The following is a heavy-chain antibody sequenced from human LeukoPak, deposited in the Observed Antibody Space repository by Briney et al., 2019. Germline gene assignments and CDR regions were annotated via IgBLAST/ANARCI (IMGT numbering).Heavy chain of an antibody. Sequence: GASVKVSCKASGYTFTSYGISWVRQAPGQGLEWMGWISAYNGNTNYAQELQGRVTMTTDTSTSTAYMELRSLRSDDTAVYYCARDSAIFGPGWERASYGMDVWGQGTTVTVSS. CDR2: ISAYNGNT. J-gene: IGHJ6*02. CDR3: ARDSAIFGPGWERASYGMDV. D-gene: IGHD3-3*01. V-gene: IGHV1-18*01. CDR1: GYTFTSYG.